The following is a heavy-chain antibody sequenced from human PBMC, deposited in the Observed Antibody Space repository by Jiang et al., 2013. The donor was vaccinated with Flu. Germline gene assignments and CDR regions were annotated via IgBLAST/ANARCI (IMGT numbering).Heavy chain of an antibody. CDR3: ASGRPVLRFLEWLPRGGAFDI. Sequence: GSGLVKPSGTLSLTCAVSGGSISSSNWWSWVRQPPGKGLEWIGEIYHSGSTNYNPSLKSRVTISVDKSKNQFSLKLSSVTAADTAVYYCASGRPVLRFLEWLPRGGAFDIWGQGTMVTGLF. J-gene: IGHJ3*02. CDR2: IYHSGST. D-gene: IGHD3-3*01. CDR1: GGSISSSNW. V-gene: IGHV4-4*02.